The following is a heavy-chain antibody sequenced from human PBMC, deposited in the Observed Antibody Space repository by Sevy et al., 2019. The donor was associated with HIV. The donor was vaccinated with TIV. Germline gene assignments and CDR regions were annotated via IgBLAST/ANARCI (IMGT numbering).Heavy chain of an antibody. V-gene: IGHV3-23*01. CDR3: AKIGVYSGSTRFDAFDM. CDR2: IGGSGGST. CDR1: GFTFSSYA. J-gene: IGHJ3*02. D-gene: IGHD5-12*01. Sequence: GGSLRLSCAASGFTFSSYAMNWVRQAPGKGLEWISGIGGSGGSTYYADSVKGRFSISRDNSKNTVDLQMSSLRAEDTAIYYCAKIGVYSGSTRFDAFDMWGQGTMVTVSS.